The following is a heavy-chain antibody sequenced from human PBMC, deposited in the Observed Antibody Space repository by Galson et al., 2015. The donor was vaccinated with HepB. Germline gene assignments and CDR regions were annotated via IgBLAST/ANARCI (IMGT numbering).Heavy chain of an antibody. CDR3: TRGYYSGYDWGADYYYYGMDV. Sequence: SLRLSCAASGFTFGDYAMSWVRQAPGKGLEWVGFIRSKAYGGTTEYAASVKGRFTISRDDSKSIAYLQMNSLKTEDTAVYYCTRGYYSGYDWGADYYYYGMDVWGQGTTVTVSS. CDR2: IRSKAYGGTT. CDR1: GFTFGDYA. V-gene: IGHV3-49*04. J-gene: IGHJ6*02. D-gene: IGHD5-12*01.